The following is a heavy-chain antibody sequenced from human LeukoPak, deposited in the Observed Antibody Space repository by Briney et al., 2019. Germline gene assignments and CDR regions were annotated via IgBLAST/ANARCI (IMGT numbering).Heavy chain of an antibody. J-gene: IGHJ4*02. CDR1: GFTFSSYA. D-gene: IGHD5-12*01. V-gene: IGHV3-30*04. CDR3: AKDRYSGYDYFDY. CDR2: ISYDGSNK. Sequence: GRSLRLSCAASGFTFSSYAMHWVRQAPGKGLEWVAVISYDGSNKYYADSVKGRFTISRDNSKNTLYLQMNSLRAEDTAVYYCAKDRYSGYDYFDYWGQGTLVTVSS.